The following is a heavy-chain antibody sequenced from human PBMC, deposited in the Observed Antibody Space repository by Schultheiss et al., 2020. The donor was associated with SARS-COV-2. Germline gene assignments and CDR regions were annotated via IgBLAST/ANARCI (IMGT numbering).Heavy chain of an antibody. CDR2: IYYSGST. Sequence: SETLSLTCAVYGGSFSGYYWSWIRQPPGKGLEWIGYIYYSGSTYYNPSLKSRVTISVDTSKNQFSLKLSSVTAADTAVYYCARDNGFYGMDVWGQGTTVTVSS. D-gene: IGHD1-14*01. J-gene: IGHJ6*02. CDR1: GGSFSGYY. CDR3: ARDNGFYGMDV. V-gene: IGHV4-34*01.